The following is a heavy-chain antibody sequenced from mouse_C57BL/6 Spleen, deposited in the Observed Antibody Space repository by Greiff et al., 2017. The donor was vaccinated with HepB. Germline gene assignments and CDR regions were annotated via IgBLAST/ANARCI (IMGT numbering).Heavy chain of an antibody. J-gene: IGHJ2*01. CDR3: ARGDYYGSSRVYFDY. CDR2: ISDGGSYT. Sequence: EVKLVESGGGLVKPGGSLKLSCAASGFTFSSYAMSWVRQTPEKRLEWVATISDGGSYTYYPDNVKGRFTISRDNAKNNLYLQMSHLKSEDTAMYYCARGDYYGSSRVYFDYWGQGTTLTVSS. CDR1: GFTFSSYA. V-gene: IGHV5-4*03. D-gene: IGHD1-1*01.